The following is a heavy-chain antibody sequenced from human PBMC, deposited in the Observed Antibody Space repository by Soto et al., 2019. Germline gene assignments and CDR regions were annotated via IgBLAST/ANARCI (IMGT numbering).Heavy chain of an antibody. J-gene: IGHJ4*02. CDR1: GFSLRDYG. D-gene: IGHD3-10*01. Sequence: GGSLRLSCAASGFSLRDYGMHWVRQSPGKGLEWVSAISGTGSRTWYADSVRGRFTVSRDNSKNTLYLQMNSLRDEDTAVYYCAKFGASGSYFQFDYWGPGTLVTVSS. CDR3: AKFGASGSYFQFDY. CDR2: ISGTGSRT. V-gene: IGHV3-23*01.